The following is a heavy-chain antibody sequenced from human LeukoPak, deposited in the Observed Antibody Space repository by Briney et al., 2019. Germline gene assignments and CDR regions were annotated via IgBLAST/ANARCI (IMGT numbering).Heavy chain of an antibody. CDR3: AKEVGAES. Sequence: PGGSLRLSCAASGFSFSDYWMTWVRQAPGKGLEWVANLDQDGSDQYYVDSVEGRFTISRDNAKNSLYLQMDSLRVEDTAVYFCAKEVGAESWGQGTLATVSS. J-gene: IGHJ4*02. V-gene: IGHV3-7*05. D-gene: IGHD1-26*01. CDR2: LDQDGSDQ. CDR1: GFSFSDYW.